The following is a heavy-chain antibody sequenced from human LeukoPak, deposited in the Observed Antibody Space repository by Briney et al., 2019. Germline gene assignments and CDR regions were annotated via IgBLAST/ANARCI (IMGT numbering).Heavy chain of an antibody. CDR2: ISAYNGNT. V-gene: IGHV1-18*01. Sequence: ASVKVSCKASGYTFTSYGISWVRQAPGQGLEWMGWISAYNGNTNYAQKLQGRVTTTTDTSTSTAYMELRSLRSDDTAVYYCASAYYGSGEPEYYFDYWGQGTLVTVSS. CDR3: ASAYYGSGEPEYYFDY. D-gene: IGHD3-10*01. CDR1: GYTFTSYG. J-gene: IGHJ4*02.